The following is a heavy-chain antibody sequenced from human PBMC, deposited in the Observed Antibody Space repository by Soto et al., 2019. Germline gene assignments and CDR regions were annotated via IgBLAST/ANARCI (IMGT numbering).Heavy chain of an antibody. CDR3: ASDIAEAGLSVDC. D-gene: IGHD6-13*01. CDR2: ISGSGTSI. CDR1: GFAFRAYY. Sequence: QVQLVAAGGGLVKPGGSLRLSCAASGFAFRAYYLSWICLARGYGLAWVSYISGSGTSIYYADSVKGRFTISRDNAYNSLDLLMNSLRDEVTAVYYCASDIAEAGLSVDCCGQGTLVDVSS. V-gene: IGHV3-11*01. J-gene: IGHJ4*02.